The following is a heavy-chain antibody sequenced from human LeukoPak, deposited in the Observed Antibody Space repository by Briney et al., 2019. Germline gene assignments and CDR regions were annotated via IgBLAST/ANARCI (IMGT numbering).Heavy chain of an antibody. CDR1: GFTFSSYS. CDR2: ISSSSSYI. Sequence: GGSLRLSCAASGFTFSSYSVNWVRQAPGKGLEWVSSISSSSSYIYYADSVKGRFTISRDNAKNSLYLQMNSLRAEDTAVYYCARDKCSSTSCQAWFDPWGQGTLVTVSS. D-gene: IGHD2-2*01. V-gene: IGHV3-21*01. CDR3: ARDKCSSTSCQAWFDP. J-gene: IGHJ5*02.